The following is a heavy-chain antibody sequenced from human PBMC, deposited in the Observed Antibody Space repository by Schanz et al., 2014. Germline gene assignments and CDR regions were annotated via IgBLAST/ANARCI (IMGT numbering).Heavy chain of an antibody. CDR3: AKSYDTSGYSGFDY. J-gene: IGHJ4*02. CDR2: IWSDGSRT. D-gene: IGHD3-22*01. Sequence: QVQLVESGGGVVQPGRSLRLSCAASGFTFSKYGMHWVRQAPGKGLEWVAFIWSDGSRTYHADSVKGRFTISRDNSKNTLYLQMNSLRTEDTAVYFCAKSYDTSGYSGFDYWGQGTLVTVSS. CDR1: GFTFSKYG. V-gene: IGHV3-30*02.